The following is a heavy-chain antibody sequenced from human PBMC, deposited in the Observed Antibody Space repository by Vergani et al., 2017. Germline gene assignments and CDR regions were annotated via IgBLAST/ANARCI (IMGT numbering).Heavy chain of an antibody. Sequence: QVQLVQSGAEVKKPGASVKVSCKASGYTFTSYGISWVRQAPGQGLEWMGWISAYNGNTNYAQKLQGRVTMTTDTSTSTAYMELRSLRSDDTAVYYCARAGRSYYYGSGSYYNAEYYYGMDVWGQGTTVTVSS. J-gene: IGHJ6*02. CDR2: ISAYNGNT. V-gene: IGHV1-18*01. CDR1: GYTFTSYG. CDR3: ARAGRSYYYGSGSYYNAEYYYGMDV. D-gene: IGHD3-10*01.